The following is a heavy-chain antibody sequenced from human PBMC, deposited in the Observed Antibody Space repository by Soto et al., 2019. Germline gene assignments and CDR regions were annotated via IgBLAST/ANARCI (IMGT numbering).Heavy chain of an antibody. Sequence: QVQLVQSGAEVKKPGASVKVSCKASGYTFTSYGVSWVRQAPGQGLEWMGWISAYNGNTNYAQKLQGRVTMTTDTSTSTAYMELRSLRSDDTAVYYCARTLGYCSGGSCYSFYYFDYWGQGTLVTVSS. D-gene: IGHD2-15*01. CDR3: ARTLGYCSGGSCYSFYYFDY. V-gene: IGHV1-18*01. J-gene: IGHJ4*02. CDR1: GYTFTSYG. CDR2: ISAYNGNT.